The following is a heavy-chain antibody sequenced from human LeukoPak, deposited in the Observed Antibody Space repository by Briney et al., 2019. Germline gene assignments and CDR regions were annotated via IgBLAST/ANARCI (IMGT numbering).Heavy chain of an antibody. V-gene: IGHV1-69*04. CDR1: GGTFSSYA. Sequence: SVKVSCKASGGTFSSYATSWVRQAPGQGLEWMGRIIPILGIANYAQKFQGRVTITADKSTSTAYMELSSLRSEDTAVYYCASSRYSGSYPYFDYWGQGTLVTVSS. CDR2: IIPILGIA. J-gene: IGHJ4*02. CDR3: ASSRYSGSYPYFDY. D-gene: IGHD1-26*01.